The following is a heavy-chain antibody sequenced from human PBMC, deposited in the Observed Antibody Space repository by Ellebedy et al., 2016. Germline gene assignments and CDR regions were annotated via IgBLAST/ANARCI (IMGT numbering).Heavy chain of an antibody. D-gene: IGHD3-22*01. CDR1: GFMFSSYW. V-gene: IGHV3-23*01. J-gene: IGHJ3*01. CDR2: ISGSGGSS. Sequence: GESLKISXAASGFMFSSYWMSWVRQAPGKGLEWVSAISGSGGSSYSAASVRGRVTISRDNSKNTLYLQMNGLRAEDTAVYYCATNYLDPTGYYAGDAFDLWGQGTMVTVSS. CDR3: ATNYLDPTGYYAGDAFDL.